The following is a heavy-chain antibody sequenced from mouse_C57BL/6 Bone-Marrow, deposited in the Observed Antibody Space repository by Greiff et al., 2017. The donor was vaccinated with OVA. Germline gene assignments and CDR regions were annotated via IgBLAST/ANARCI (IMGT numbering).Heavy chain of an antibody. CDR2: IYPRSGNT. CDR3: ARTTEGNPYFDY. J-gene: IGHJ2*01. Sequence: QVQLQQSGAELARPGASVHPSCKASGYTFTSYGISWVKQRTGQGLEWIGEIYPRSGNTYYNEKFKGKATMTADKSSSTAYMELRSLTSEDSAVYFCARTTEGNPYFDYWGQGTTLTVSS. CDR1: GYTFTSYG. V-gene: IGHV1-81*01.